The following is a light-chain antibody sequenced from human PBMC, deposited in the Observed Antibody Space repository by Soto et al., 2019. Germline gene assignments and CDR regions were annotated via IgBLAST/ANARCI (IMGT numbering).Light chain of an antibody. CDR2: EVR. V-gene: IGLV2-14*03. Sequence: QSALTQPASVSGSPGQSITISCTGTSSAVGAYDFVSWYQQHPDKAPKLMIYEVRGRPSGVSNRFSGSKSFNTATLTISGLQAEDEADYYCSSHTTRNTRVFGTGTKVTVL. CDR1: SSAVGAYDF. J-gene: IGLJ1*01. CDR3: SSHTTRNTRV.